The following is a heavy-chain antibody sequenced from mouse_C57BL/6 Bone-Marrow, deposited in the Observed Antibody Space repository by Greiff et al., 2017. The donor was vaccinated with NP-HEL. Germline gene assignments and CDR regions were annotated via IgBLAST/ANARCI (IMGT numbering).Heavy chain of an antibody. CDR1: GYTFTDYY. V-gene: IGHV1-76*01. CDR3: ASGGLYYYGYYFDY. CDR2: IYPGSGNT. D-gene: IGHD1-1*01. Sequence: QVQLQQSGAELVRPGASVKLSCKASGYTFTDYYINWVKQRPGQGLEWIARIYPGSGNTYYNEKFKGKATLTAEKSSSTAYMQLSSLTSEDSAVYFCASGGLYYYGYYFDYWGQGTTLTVSS. J-gene: IGHJ2*01.